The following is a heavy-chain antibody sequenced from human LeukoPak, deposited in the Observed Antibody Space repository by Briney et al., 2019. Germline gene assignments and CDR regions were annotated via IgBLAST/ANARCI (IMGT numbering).Heavy chain of an antibody. CDR3: AKDLAGRLSFDY. Sequence: QPGGSLRLSCAASGFTFSSYGMIWLRQAPGKGLECVSAISGSGGSTYYADSVRGRFTISRDNSKNTLYLQMKSLRAEDTAVYYCAKDLAGRLSFDYWGQGTLVTVSS. V-gene: IGHV3-23*01. CDR2: ISGSGGST. D-gene: IGHD7-27*01. J-gene: IGHJ4*02. CDR1: GFTFSSYG.